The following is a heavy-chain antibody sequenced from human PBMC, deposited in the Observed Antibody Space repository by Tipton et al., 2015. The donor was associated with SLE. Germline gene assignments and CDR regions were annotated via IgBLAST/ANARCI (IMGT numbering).Heavy chain of an antibody. D-gene: IGHD3-10*01. J-gene: IGHJ3*02. CDR1: GGAIRSYY. CDR3: ARDFRRGASSDAFDI. CDR2: IHGTGRT. Sequence: TLSLTCTVSGGAIRSYYWSWIRQPAGKGLEWIGRIHGTGRTNYNPSLMSRVTISVDTSNNQFSLKVTSVTAADTAVYFCARDFRRGASSDAFDIWGQGTTVTVSS. V-gene: IGHV4-4*07.